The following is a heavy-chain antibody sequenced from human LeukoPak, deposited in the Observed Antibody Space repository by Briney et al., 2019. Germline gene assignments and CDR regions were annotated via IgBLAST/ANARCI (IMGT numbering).Heavy chain of an antibody. CDR1: GFTFSSYA. Sequence: GSLRLSCAASGFTFSSYAMSWVRQAPGKGLEWVSAISGSGGSTYYADSVKGRFTISRDNSKNTLYLQMNSLRAQDTAVYYCAKSPAFTSSGDYDYWGQGTVVTVSS. V-gene: IGHV3-23*01. D-gene: IGHD4-17*01. J-gene: IGHJ4*02. CDR2: ISGSGGST. CDR3: AKSPAFTSSGDYDY.